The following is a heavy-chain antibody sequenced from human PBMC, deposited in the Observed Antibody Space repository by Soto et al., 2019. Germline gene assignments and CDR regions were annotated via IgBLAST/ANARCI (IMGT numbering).Heavy chain of an antibody. CDR2: INAGNGNT. J-gene: IGHJ6*02. CDR1: GYTFTSYA. Sequence: QVQLVQSGAEVKKPGASVKVSCKASGYTFTSYAMHWVRQAPGQRLEWMGWINAGNGNTKYSQKFQGRVTITRDTTASTAYMELSSLSSEDTAVYYCAREGATSFYYYYGMDVWGQGTTVTVSS. CDR3: AREGATSFYYYYGMDV. V-gene: IGHV1-3*01.